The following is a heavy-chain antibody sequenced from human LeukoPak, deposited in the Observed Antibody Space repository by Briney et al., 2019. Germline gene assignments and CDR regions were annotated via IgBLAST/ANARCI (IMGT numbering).Heavy chain of an antibody. J-gene: IGHJ3*02. CDR2: INHSGST. V-gene: IGHV4-34*01. Sequence: SETLSLTCAVYGGSFSGYYWSWIRQPPGKGLEWIGEINHSGSTNYNPSLKSRVTISVDTSKNQFSLKLSSVTAADTAVYYCARMVPDFWSGYYRDAFDIWGQGTMVTVSS. CDR1: GGSFSGYY. D-gene: IGHD3-3*01. CDR3: ARMVPDFWSGYYRDAFDI.